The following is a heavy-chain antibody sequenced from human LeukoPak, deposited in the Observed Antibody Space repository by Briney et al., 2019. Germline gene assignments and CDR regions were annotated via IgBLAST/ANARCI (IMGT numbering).Heavy chain of an antibody. CDR3: ARERWLHQYFQH. CDR2: INPNSGGT. CDR1: GYTFTGYY. J-gene: IGHJ1*01. V-gene: IGHV1-2*02. D-gene: IGHD5-24*01. Sequence: ASVKVSCKASGYTFTGYYMHWVRQAPGQGLEWMGWINPNSGGTNYAQKFQGRVTMTRDTSTSTVYMELSSLRSEDTAVYYCARERWLHQYFQHWGQGTLVTVSS.